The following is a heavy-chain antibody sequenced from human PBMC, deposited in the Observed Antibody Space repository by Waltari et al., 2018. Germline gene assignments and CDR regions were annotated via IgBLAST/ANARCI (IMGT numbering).Heavy chain of an antibody. J-gene: IGHJ5*02. CDR3: ARGVGATGGRWFDP. CDR1: GGSISSYY. D-gene: IGHD1-26*01. Sequence: QVQLQESGPGLVKPSETLSLTCTVSGGSISSYYWSWIRQPPGKGLEWIGYIYYSGNTNYNPSLKSRVTISVDTSKNQFSLKLSSVTAADTAVYYCARGVGATGGRWFDPWGQGTLVTVSS. CDR2: IYYSGNT. V-gene: IGHV4-59*01.